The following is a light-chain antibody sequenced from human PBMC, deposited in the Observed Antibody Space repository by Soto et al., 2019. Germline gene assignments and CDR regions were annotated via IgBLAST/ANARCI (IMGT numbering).Light chain of an antibody. J-gene: IGKJ1*01. CDR3: QQYNSYWT. CDR2: KAS. Sequence: DLQMTQSPSTLSASVGDRVTITCRASQSISSWLVWYQQKPGKAPKLLIYKASSLESGVPSRFSGSGSGTEVTLTISSLQPDDFATYYCQQYNSYWTFGQGTKVEIK. CDR1: QSISSW. V-gene: IGKV1-5*03.